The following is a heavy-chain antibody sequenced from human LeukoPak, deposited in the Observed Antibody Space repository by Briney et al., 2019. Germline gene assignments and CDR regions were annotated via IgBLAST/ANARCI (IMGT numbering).Heavy chain of an antibody. CDR1: GGTFSSYT. CDR3: ARQMDGGSYYYDSSGYYLMDV. J-gene: IGHJ6*02. Sequence: GSSVKVSCKASGGTFSSYTIIWVRLAPGHGLEWWGRIIPILGIANYAQKFQGRVTITADKSTSTAYMELSSLRSEDTAVYYCARQMDGGSYYYDSSGYYLMDVWGQGTTVTVSS. CDR2: IIPILGIA. V-gene: IGHV1-69*02. D-gene: IGHD3-22*01.